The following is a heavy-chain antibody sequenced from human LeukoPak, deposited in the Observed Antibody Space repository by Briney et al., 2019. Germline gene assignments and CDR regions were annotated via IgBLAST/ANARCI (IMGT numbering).Heavy chain of an antibody. J-gene: IGHJ4*02. D-gene: IGHD4-17*01. CDR2: ISGSGGST. Sequence: GGSLRLSCAASGFTFSSYAMSWVRQAPGKGLEWVSAISGSGGSTYYADSVKGRFTISRDNSKNTLYLQMNSLRAEDTAVYYCARVGGYGDYSFSYWGQGTLVTVSS. CDR1: GFTFSSYA. V-gene: IGHV3-23*01. CDR3: ARVGGYGDYSFSY.